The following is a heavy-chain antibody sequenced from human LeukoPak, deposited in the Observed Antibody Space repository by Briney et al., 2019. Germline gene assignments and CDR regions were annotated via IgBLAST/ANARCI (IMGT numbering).Heavy chain of an antibody. CDR3: AKEPKKPMITYGSGGSYYYYMDV. V-gene: IGHV3-23*01. CDR1: GFTFTTYG. D-gene: IGHD3-16*01. CDR2: ISASGISGSGRGT. J-gene: IGHJ6*03. Sequence: PGGSLRLSCAASGFTFTTYGMNWVRQAPGKGLEWVSTISASGISGSGRGTYYADSLKGRFTISRDNSKNTVYLQMKGLRAEDTAVYYCAKEPKKPMITYGSGGSYYYYMDVWVKGTTVTISS.